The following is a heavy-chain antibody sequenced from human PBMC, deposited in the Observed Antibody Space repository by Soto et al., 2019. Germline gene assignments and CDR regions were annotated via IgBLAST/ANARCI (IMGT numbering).Heavy chain of an antibody. V-gene: IGHV1-18*01. Sequence: GASVKVSCKASGYTFNMHGISWVRQAPGQGLEWVGWISGYNGNTDYAQKLQGRVTLTTDTSTSTAYMELRSLRPDDTAVYYCAKPSQGALYYYGMDVWGQGTTVTVSS. CDR1: GYTFNMHG. CDR3: AKPSQGALYYYGMDV. J-gene: IGHJ6*02. CDR2: ISGYNGNT.